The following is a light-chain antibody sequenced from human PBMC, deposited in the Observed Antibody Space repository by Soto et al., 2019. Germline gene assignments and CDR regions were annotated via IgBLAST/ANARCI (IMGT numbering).Light chain of an antibody. J-gene: IGLJ2*01. CDR2: GNS. CDR3: QSYDSRMSGTVV. Sequence: QSVLTQPPSVSGAPGQRVTISCTGSSSNIGAGYDVHWYQQLPGTAPKLLIYGNSNRPSGVPDRFSGSKSGTSASLAITGLQAEDEVDYYCQSYDSRMSGTVVFGGGTKVTVL. CDR1: SSNIGAGYD. V-gene: IGLV1-40*01.